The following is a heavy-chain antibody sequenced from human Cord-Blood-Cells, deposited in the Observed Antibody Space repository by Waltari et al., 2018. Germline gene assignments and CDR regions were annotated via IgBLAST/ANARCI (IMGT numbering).Heavy chain of an antibody. V-gene: IGHV1-2*02. J-gene: IGHJ4*02. D-gene: IGHD2-2*01. CDR3: ARDQGSSCYDY. CDR1: GYTFTGYY. CDR2: INPNRGGT. Sequence: QVQLVQSGAEVKKPGASVKVSCKASGYTFTGYYMHWVRQAPGQGLEWMGWINPNRGGTNYAQKFQGRVTMTRDTSISTAYMELSRLRSDDTAVYYCARDQGSSCYDYWGQGTLVTVSS.